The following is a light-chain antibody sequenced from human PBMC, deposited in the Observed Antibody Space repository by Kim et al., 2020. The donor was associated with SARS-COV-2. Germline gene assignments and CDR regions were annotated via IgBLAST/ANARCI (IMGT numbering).Light chain of an antibody. Sequence: SSELTQDPAVSVALGQTVRITCQGDSLRSYYASWYQQKPGQAPVLVIYGKNNRPSGIPDRFSGSSSGNTASLTITGAQAEDEADYYCNSRDSSGTLFGGGTKLTAL. J-gene: IGLJ2*01. V-gene: IGLV3-19*01. CDR2: GKN. CDR1: SLRSYY. CDR3: NSRDSSGTL.